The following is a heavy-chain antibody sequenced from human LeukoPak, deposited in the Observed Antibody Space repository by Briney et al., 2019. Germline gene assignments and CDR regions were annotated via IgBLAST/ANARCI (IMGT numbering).Heavy chain of an antibody. CDR2: ISGSGGST. J-gene: IGHJ6*03. D-gene: IGHD4-17*01. V-gene: IGHV3-23*01. CDR3: AKDGSQTTVTYYYYMDV. Sequence: GGSLRLSCAASGFTFRSYAMSWVRQAPGKGLEWVSAISGSGGSTYCADSVKGRFTISRDNSKNTLYLQMNSLRAEDTAVYYCAKDGSQTTVTYYYYMDVWGKGTTVTVSS. CDR1: GFTFRSYA.